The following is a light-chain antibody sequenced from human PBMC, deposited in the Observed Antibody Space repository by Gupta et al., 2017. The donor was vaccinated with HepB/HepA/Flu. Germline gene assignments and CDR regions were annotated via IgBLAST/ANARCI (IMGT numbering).Light chain of an antibody. CDR2: AAS. Sequence: DIQMTHSPSSLSASVGDRVTITCRASQSISSYLTWYQQKPGKAPKLLIYAASRLQSGVPSRFSGSGSGTDFTLTISRLQPEDFATYYCQQCDSTPFTFGHGTKVDIK. CDR3: QQCDSTPFT. V-gene: IGKV1-39*01. J-gene: IGKJ3*01. CDR1: QSISSY.